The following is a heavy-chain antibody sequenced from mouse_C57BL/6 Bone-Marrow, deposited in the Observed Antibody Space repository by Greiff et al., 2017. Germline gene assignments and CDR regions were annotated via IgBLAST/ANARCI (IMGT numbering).Heavy chain of an antibody. CDR2: IWSGGST. Sequence: VQLVESGPGLVQPSQSLSITCTVSGFSLTSYGVHWVRQSPGKGLEWLGVIWSGGSTDYYAAFISRLSISTDNSKSHVFFKMNSLQADDTAIYYCASSMITAAGDYFDYWGQGTTLTVSS. CDR3: ASSMITAAGDYFDY. CDR1: GFSLTSYG. J-gene: IGHJ2*01. D-gene: IGHD2-4*01. V-gene: IGHV2-2*01.